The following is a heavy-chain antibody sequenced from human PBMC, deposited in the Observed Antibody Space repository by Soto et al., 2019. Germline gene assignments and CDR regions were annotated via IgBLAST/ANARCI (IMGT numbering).Heavy chain of an antibody. CDR1: GDSVSSNSAA. V-gene: IGHV6-1*01. Sequence: SQTLSLTCAISGDSVSSNSAAWNWIRQSPSRGLEWLGRTYYGSKWYNDYAVSVKSRITINPDTSKNQFSLQLNSVTPEDTAVYYCARARTGFCSGWWARYDVMDVWGKGTTVTVSS. CDR3: ARARTGFCSGWWARYDVMDV. CDR2: TYYGSKWYN. D-gene: IGHD6-19*01. J-gene: IGHJ6*04.